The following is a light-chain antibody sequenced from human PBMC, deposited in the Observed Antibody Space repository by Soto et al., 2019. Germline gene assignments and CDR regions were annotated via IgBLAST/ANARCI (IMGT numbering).Light chain of an antibody. Sequence: QSALTQPASVSGSPGQSITISCAGTSSDIGGYDYVSWYQQHPGKAPKLLIYSNNQRPSGVPDRFSGSKSGTSASLAISGLQSEDEADYYCAAWDDSLNGWVFGGGTKVTVL. CDR2: SNN. J-gene: IGLJ3*02. CDR3: AAWDDSLNGWV. CDR1: SSDIGGYDY. V-gene: IGLV1-44*01.